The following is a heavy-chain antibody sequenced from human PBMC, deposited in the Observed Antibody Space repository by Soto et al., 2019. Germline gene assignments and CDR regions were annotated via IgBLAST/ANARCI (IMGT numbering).Heavy chain of an antibody. CDR3: AARVREGFHPYYYYYGMDV. J-gene: IGHJ6*02. CDR1: GFSFSSSV. D-gene: IGHD3-16*02. CDR2: IVVGSGNT. V-gene: IGHV1-58*01. Sequence: QIQLVQSGPEVKKPGTSVKVSCKASGFSFSSSVVQWVRQARGQRLEWIGWIVVGSGNTNYAQKFQERVTITRDMSTDTAYMELSSLRSEDTAVYYCAARVREGFHPYYYYYGMDVWGQGTTVTVSS.